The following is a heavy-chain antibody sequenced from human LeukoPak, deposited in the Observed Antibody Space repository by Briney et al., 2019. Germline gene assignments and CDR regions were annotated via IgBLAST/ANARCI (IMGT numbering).Heavy chain of an antibody. D-gene: IGHD2-15*01. CDR1: GYTFTSYE. V-gene: IGHV1-8*01. Sequence: ASVKVSCKASGYTFTSYEINWVRQATGQGLEWMGWMNPNSGNTGYAQKFQSRVTMTRDTSISTAYMELSSLRSEDTAVYYCARAVAANDYWGQGTLVTVSP. J-gene: IGHJ4*02. CDR3: ARAVAANDY. CDR2: MNPNSGNT.